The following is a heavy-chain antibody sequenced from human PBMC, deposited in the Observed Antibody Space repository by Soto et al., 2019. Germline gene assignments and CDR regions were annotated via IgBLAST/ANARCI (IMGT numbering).Heavy chain of an antibody. J-gene: IGHJ4*02. D-gene: IGHD6-13*01. Sequence: EVQLVESGGGLVKPGGSLRLSCAASGFTFSNYDMNWVRQAPGKGLEWVSSISSISSYVYHADSVKGRFTTSRDTARKSLSLQMNSLRAEDTAVYYCARSGAADSFDYWGQGTLVTVSS. V-gene: IGHV3-21*01. CDR1: GFTFSNYD. CDR2: ISSISSYV. CDR3: ARSGAADSFDY.